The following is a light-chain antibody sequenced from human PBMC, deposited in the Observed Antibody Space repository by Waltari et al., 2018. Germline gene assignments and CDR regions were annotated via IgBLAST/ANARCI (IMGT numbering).Light chain of an antibody. CDR3: QSYDSSLSGSYV. V-gene: IGLV1-40*01. CDR1: SSNIGAGYD. CDR2: GNS. J-gene: IGLJ1*01. Sequence: QSVLTQPPSVSGAPGQRVTISCTGSSSNIGAGYDVHWYQQLPGTAPNLLIYGNSNRPSGVPARCSGSKSGTSASLAITGLQTEDEADYYCQSYDSSLSGSYVFGTGTKVTVL.